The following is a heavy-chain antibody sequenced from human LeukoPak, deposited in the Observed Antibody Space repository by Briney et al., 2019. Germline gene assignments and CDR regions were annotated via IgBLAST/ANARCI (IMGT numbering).Heavy chain of an antibody. V-gene: IGHV1-2*02. J-gene: IGHJ4*02. CDR2: INPNNAGT. CDR3: ASGDIYDDSGYDGAQ. Sequence: ASVKVSCKASGYTVTGYYMHWVRHAPGQGPEWMGWINPNNAGTNYAQKFQGRVTMTRDTSISTAYMEESSLSSDDTAVYYCASGDIYDDSGYDGAQWGQGTLVTVSS. CDR1: GYTVTGYY. D-gene: IGHD3-22*01.